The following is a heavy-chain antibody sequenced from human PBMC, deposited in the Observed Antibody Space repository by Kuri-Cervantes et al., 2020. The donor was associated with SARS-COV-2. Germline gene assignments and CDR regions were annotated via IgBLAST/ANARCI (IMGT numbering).Heavy chain of an antibody. V-gene: IGHV3-30-3*01. J-gene: IGHJ3*02. D-gene: IGHD5-24*01. CDR3: ARGWDAFDI. CDR1: GFTFSSYA. CDR2: ISYDGSNK. Sequence: GGSLRLSCAASGFTFSSYAMHWVRQAPGKGLEWVAVISYDGSNKYYADSVKGRFTISRDNSKNTLYLEMNSLRAEDTAVYYCARGWDAFDIWGQGTMVTVSS.